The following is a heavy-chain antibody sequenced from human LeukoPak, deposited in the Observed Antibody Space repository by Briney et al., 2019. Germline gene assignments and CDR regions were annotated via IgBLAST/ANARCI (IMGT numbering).Heavy chain of an antibody. CDR2: IYPGDSDT. D-gene: IGHD1-26*01. V-gene: IGHV5-51*01. J-gene: IGHJ4*02. CDR1: GYSFTSSW. CDR3: ARFSVGGTYYPNY. Sequence: GESLKISCQGSGYSFTSSWIGWVRQMPGKGLEWMGIIYPGDSDTRYSPSFQGQDTISADKSISTAYLQWSSLKASDTAMYYCARFSVGGTYYPNYWGQGTLVSVSS.